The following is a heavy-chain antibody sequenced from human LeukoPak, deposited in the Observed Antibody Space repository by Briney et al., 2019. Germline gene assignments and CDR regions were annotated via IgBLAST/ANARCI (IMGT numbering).Heavy chain of an antibody. Sequence: GGSLRLSCAASGFTFSSYGMSWVRQAPGKGLEWVAFIRYDGSNKYYADSVKGRFTISRDNSKNTLYLQMNSLRAEDTAVYYCAKDIVVVVAATDDYWGQGTLVTVSS. V-gene: IGHV3-30*02. D-gene: IGHD2-15*01. CDR3: AKDIVVVVAATDDY. J-gene: IGHJ4*02. CDR2: IRYDGSNK. CDR1: GFTFSSYG.